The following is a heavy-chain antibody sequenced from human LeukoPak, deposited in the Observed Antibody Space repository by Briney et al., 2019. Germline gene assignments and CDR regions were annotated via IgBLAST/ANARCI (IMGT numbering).Heavy chain of an antibody. CDR2: ISTSSSSI. D-gene: IGHD1-14*01. V-gene: IGHV3-21*01. CDR1: GFTFSTYS. CDR3: ARITNRDYFDF. Sequence: GGSLRLSCAASGFTFSTYSMNWVRQAPGKGLEWVSSISTSSSSIYYADSVKGRFTISRDNAKNTLYLQMNSLRAEDTAVYYCARITNRDYFDFWGQGTLVTVSS. J-gene: IGHJ4*02.